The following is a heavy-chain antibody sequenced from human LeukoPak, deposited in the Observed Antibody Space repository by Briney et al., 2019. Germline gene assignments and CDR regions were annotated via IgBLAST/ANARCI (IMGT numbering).Heavy chain of an antibody. CDR2: ISNDGSNK. Sequence: GSLELSCAASGFPFRSYTMDWGRQVPGKGLEWVGVISNDGSNKYYADSVKGRFTISRDNSKNTLYLQMNSLRGEDTAVYYCARVVVSSSSDYFDYWAQGTLVTVSS. CDR3: ARVVVSSSSDYFDY. D-gene: IGHD6-6*01. CDR1: GFPFRSYT. J-gene: IGHJ4*02. V-gene: IGHV3-30*04.